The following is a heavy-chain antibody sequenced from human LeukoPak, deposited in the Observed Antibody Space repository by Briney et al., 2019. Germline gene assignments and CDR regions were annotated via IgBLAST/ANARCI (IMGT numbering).Heavy chain of an antibody. D-gene: IGHD1-1*01. CDR3: ARHGSQLEPFSWFDP. Sequence: PSETLSLTCTVSGGSISSSSYYWGWIRQPPGKGLEWIGSIYYSGSTYYNPSLKSRVTISVDTSKNQFSLKLSSVTAADTAVYYCARHGSQLEPFSWFDPWGQGTLVTVSS. CDR2: IYYSGST. CDR1: GGSISSSSYY. J-gene: IGHJ5*02. V-gene: IGHV4-39*01.